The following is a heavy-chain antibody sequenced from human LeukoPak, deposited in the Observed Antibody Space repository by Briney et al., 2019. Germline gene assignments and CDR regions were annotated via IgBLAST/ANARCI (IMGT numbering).Heavy chain of an antibody. CDR1: GFTFSSYE. V-gene: IGHV3-23*01. CDR3: AKMGNYYDSSGYYDY. J-gene: IGHJ4*02. D-gene: IGHD3-22*01. Sequence: GGSLRLSCAASGFTFSSYEMNWVRQAPGKGLEWVSAISGSGGSTYYADSVKGRFTISRDNSKNTLYLQMNSLRAEDTAVYYCAKMGNYYDSSGYYDYWGQGTLVTVSS. CDR2: ISGSGGST.